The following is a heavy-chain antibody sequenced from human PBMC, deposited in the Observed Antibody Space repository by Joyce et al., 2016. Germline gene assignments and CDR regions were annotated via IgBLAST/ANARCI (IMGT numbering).Heavy chain of an antibody. D-gene: IGHD3-10*01. Sequence: QVQVQKWGAGLLKPSETLSLTCAVYGGSFSGYYWTLVRQPPGKGLEWIGEIKDSGTTNYSPSLKSRLTISVDTYKNQFSLKLSSVTAADTAVYYCARAVVRGYYYYYGMDVWGQGTTVTVSS. CDR1: GGSFSGYY. J-gene: IGHJ6*02. V-gene: IGHV4-34*01. CDR2: IKDSGTT. CDR3: ARAVVRGYYYYYGMDV.